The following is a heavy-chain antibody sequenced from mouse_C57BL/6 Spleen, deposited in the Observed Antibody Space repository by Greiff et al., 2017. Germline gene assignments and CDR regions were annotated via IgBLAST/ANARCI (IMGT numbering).Heavy chain of an antibody. J-gene: IGHJ2*01. CDR1: GYAFSSYW. CDR2: IYPGDGDT. D-gene: IGHD1-1*01. Sequence: QVQLKESGAELVKPGASVKISCKASGYAFSSYWMNWVKQRPGKGLEWIGQIYPGDGDTNYNGKFKGKATLTADKSSSTAYMQLSSLTSEDSAVYFCARSVITTVVATGGFDYWGQGTTLTVSS. V-gene: IGHV1-80*01. CDR3: ARSVITTVVATGGFDY.